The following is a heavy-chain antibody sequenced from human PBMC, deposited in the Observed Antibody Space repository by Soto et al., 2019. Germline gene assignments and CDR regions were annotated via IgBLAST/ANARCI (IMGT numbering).Heavy chain of an antibody. J-gene: IGHJ5*02. D-gene: IGHD3-10*01. V-gene: IGHV3-30*18. Sequence: GGSLRLSCAASGFTFSSYGMHWVRQAPGKGLEWVAVISYDGSNKYYADSVKGRFTISRDNSKNTLYLQMNSLRAEDTAVYYCAKDWGLLWFGEGQLNWFDPWGQGTLVTVSS. CDR1: GFTFSSYG. CDR3: AKDWGLLWFGEGQLNWFDP. CDR2: ISYDGSNK.